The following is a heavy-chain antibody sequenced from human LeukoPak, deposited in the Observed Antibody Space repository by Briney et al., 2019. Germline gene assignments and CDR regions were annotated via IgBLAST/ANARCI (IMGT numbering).Heavy chain of an antibody. V-gene: IGHV4-34*01. J-gene: IGHJ6*03. CDR1: GGSFSGYY. Sequence: PSETLSLTCAVCGGSFSGYYWSWIRQPPGKGLEWIGEINHSGSTNYNPSLKSRVTISVDTSKNQFSLKLSSVTAADTAVYYCARDRCGYSYGHYYYYMDVWGKGTTVTVSS. CDR3: ARDRCGYSYGHYYYYMDV. D-gene: IGHD5-18*01. CDR2: INHSGST.